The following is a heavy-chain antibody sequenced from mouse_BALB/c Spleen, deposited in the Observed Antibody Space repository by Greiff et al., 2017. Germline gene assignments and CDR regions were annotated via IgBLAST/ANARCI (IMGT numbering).Heavy chain of an antibody. D-gene: IGHD2-3*01. V-gene: IGHV2-6-5*01. J-gene: IGHJ3*01. Sequence: VQVVESGPGLVAPSQSLSITCTVSGFSLTDYGVSWIRQPPGKGLEWLGVMWGGGSTYYNSALKSRLSISKDNSKSEVFLKMNSLQTDDTAMNYCGKGGDGSAWFAYWGEGTLVTVAA. CDR2: MWGGGST. CDR1: GFSLTDYG. CDR3: GKGGDGSAWFAY.